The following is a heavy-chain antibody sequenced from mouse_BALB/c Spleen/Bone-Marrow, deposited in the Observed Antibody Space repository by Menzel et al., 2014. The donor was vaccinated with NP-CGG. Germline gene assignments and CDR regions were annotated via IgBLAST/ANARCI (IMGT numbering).Heavy chain of an antibody. CDR1: GYTFTDHA. D-gene: IGHD1-1*01. J-gene: IGHJ3*01. CDR2: ISPGNGDI. V-gene: IGHV1S53*02. Sequence: VKLQESDAELVKPGASVKISCKASGYTFTDHAIHWVKQKPEQGLEWIGYISPGNGDIKYNEKFKGKATLTADKSSSTACMQLNSLTSEDTAVYFCKSNNYGSSRGIAHWGQRTLVTVSA. CDR3: KSNNYGSSRGIAH.